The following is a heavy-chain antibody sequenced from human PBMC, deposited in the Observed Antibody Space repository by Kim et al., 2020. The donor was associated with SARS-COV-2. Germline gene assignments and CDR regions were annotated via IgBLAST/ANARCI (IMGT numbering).Heavy chain of an antibody. V-gene: IGHV3-21*01. D-gene: IGHD2-15*01. CDR3: ARDGMRENCSGGSCETPNYYYYGMDV. CDR2: ISSSSSYI. Sequence: GGSLRLSCAASGFTFSSYSMNWVRQAPGKGLEWVSSISSSSSYIYYADSVKGRFTISRDNAKNSLYLQMNSLRAEDTAVYYCARDGMRENCSGGSCETPNYYYYGMDVWGQGTTVTVSS. CDR1: GFTFSSYS. J-gene: IGHJ6*02.